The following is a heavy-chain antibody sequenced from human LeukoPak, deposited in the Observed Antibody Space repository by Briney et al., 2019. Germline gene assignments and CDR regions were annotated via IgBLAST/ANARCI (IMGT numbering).Heavy chain of an antibody. V-gene: IGHV4-34*01. D-gene: IGHD2/OR15-2a*01. J-gene: IGHJ5*02. CDR2: INHSENT. Sequence: SETLSLTCAVYGGSLSGYYWSCIRHPPRKGLEWGGEINHSENTKYNTSLKSRVNISVDTSKKQFSLTLNSVTGAGTALYYCARGNTWGQGTLVTVSS. CDR1: GGSLSGYY. CDR3: ARGNT.